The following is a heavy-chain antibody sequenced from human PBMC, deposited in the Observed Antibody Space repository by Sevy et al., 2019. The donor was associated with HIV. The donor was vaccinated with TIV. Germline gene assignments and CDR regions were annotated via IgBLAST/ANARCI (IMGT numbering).Heavy chain of an antibody. D-gene: IGHD1-7*01. V-gene: IGHV4-38-2*01. J-gene: IGHJ3*02. CDR1: GYSISSDDY. CDR3: ARTLRGNYETRATAFNI. Sequence: SETLSLTCAVSGYSISSDDYWVWIRQPPGKGLEWIGNVYHSGNTYYNPSLKSRVTMSLDTSMNQFSLRLTSVTAADMAVYYCARTLRGNYETRATAFNIWGQGTMVTVSS. CDR2: VYHSGNT.